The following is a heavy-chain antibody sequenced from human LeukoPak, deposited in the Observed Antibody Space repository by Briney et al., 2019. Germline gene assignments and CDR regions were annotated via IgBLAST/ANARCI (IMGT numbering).Heavy chain of an antibody. CDR2: ISSSSSYI. V-gene: IGHV3-21*01. J-gene: IGHJ5*02. Sequence: GGSLRLSCAASGFTFSSYSMNWVRQAPGKGLEWVSSISSSSSYIYYADSVEGRFTISRDNAKNSLYLQMNSLRAEDTAVYYCARDPTTVTTYNWFDHWGQGTLVTVSS. D-gene: IGHD4-17*01. CDR3: ARDPTTVTTYNWFDH. CDR1: GFTFSSYS.